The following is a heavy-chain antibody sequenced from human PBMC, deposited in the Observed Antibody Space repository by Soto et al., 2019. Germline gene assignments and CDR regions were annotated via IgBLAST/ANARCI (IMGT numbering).Heavy chain of an antibody. CDR2: IYYSGST. CDR1: GGSISSGGYY. CDR3: ARVFNGGFRLGGGFDP. V-gene: IGHV4-31*03. D-gene: IGHD3-16*01. J-gene: IGHJ5*02. Sequence: SETLSLTCTVSGGSISSGGYYWSWIRQHPGKGLEWIGYIYYSGSTYYNPSLKSRVTISVDTSKNQFSLKLSSVTAADTAVYYCARVFNGGFRLGGGFDPWGQGTLVTVS.